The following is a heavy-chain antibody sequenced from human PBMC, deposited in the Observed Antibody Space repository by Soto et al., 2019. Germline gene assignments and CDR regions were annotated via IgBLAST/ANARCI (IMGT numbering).Heavy chain of an antibody. CDR1: FGSTSIDNY. CDR3: AREGGESSDGLYYFDS. V-gene: IGHV4-30-4*01. J-gene: IGHJ4*02. CDR2: IYYSGNT. Sequence: KTSETLSLTCTVSFGSTSIDNYWSLIRQPPGKGLEWIGHIYYSGNTDYNPSLKSRLAISIDTSKNQFSLKLSSVTAADTAVYFCAREGGESSDGLYYFDSWGQGSLVTRLL. D-gene: IGHD3-16*01.